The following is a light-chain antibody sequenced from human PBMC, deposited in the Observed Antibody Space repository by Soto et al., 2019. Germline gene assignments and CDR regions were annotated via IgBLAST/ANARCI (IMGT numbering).Light chain of an antibody. CDR3: QQYDSSST. V-gene: IGKV3-15*01. J-gene: IGKJ4*02. Sequence: EIVMTQSPATLSVSPGERATLSCRASQSVSSNLAWYQQKPGQAPRLLIYGASTRATGIPARFSGSGSGTEFTLTISSLQPDDSATYYCQQYDSSSTFGGGTKVEIK. CDR1: QSVSSN. CDR2: GAS.